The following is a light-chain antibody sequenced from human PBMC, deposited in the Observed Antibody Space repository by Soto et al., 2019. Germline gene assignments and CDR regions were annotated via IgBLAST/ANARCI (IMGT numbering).Light chain of an antibody. CDR3: QQYENWPFT. Sequence: EIVLTQSPGTLSLSPGERATLSCRSSQSVSNNYLAWYQQKPGQAPRLLIYGASTRATGIADRFSGSGSGIEFTLTISSLQSEDFAVYYCQQYENWPFTFGQGTRLEIK. CDR2: GAS. CDR1: QSVSNN. V-gene: IGKV3-15*01. J-gene: IGKJ5*01.